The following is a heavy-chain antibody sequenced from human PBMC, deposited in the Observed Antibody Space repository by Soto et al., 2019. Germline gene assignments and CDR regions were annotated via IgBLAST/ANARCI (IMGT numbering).Heavy chain of an antibody. V-gene: IGHV1-69*13. CDR2: IIPMFGTA. CDR1: GGTFSSYA. J-gene: IGHJ1*01. D-gene: IGHD5-12*01. CDR3: ASVEMATIPEYFQH. Sequence: GASVKVSCKASGGTFSSYAISWVRQAPGQGLEWMGGIIPMFGTANYAQKFQGRVTITADESTSTAYMELSSLRSEDTAVYYCASVEMATIPEYFQHWGQGTLVTVSS.